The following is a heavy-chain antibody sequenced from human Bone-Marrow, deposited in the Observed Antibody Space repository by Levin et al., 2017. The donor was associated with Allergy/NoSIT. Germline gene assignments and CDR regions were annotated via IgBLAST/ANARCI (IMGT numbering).Heavy chain of an antibody. V-gene: IGHV3-15*07. D-gene: IGHD3-16*01. CDR1: GFTFTNAW. CDR2: IKGKTDGGTA. J-gene: IGHJ4*02. CDR3: ATLNLGGSLY. Sequence: PGESLKISCAASGFTFTNAWMHWVRQAPGKGLEWVGRIKGKTDGGTAVYGAPVKGRFTISRDDSKDTLYLQMDSLETEDTAVYYCATLNLGGSLYWGQGTLVTVSS.